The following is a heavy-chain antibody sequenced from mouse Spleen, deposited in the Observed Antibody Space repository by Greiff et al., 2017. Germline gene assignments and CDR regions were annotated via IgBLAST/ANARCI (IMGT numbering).Heavy chain of an antibody. CDR1: GFTFSSYA. Sequence: DVQLQESGGGLVKLGGSLKLSCAASGFTFSSYAMSWVRQTPEKRLEWVATISSGGGNTYYPDSVKGRFTISRDNAKNTLYLQMSSLKSEDTAMYYCARQGGYGNYDAMDYWGQGTSVTVSS. D-gene: IGHD2-1*01. CDR2: ISSGGGNT. J-gene: IGHJ4*01. CDR3: ARQGGYGNYDAMDY. V-gene: IGHV5-9-3*01.